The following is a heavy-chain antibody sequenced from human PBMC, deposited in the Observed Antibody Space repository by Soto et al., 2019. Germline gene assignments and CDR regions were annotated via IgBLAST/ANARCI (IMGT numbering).Heavy chain of an antibody. Sequence: PSQTLSLTCAISGDSVSSNSAAWNWIRQSPSRSLEWLGRTYYRSKWYNDYAVSVKSRITIKPDTSKNQFSLQLNSVTPEDTAVYDCARDAFHSIVAPIYAKRRHDSDYGMDVLGQATTVTVSS. CDR2: TYYRSKWYN. CDR1: GDSVSSNSAA. V-gene: IGHV6-1*01. D-gene: IGHD5-12*01. J-gene: IGHJ6*02. CDR3: ARDAFHSIVAPIYAKRRHDSDYGMDV.